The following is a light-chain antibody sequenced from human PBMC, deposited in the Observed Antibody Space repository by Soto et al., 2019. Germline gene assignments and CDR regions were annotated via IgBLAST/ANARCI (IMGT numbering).Light chain of an antibody. Sequence: QSVLTQPPSASGSPGQSVTISCTGTSRDVGAYDYVSWYQQHPGKAPKLMIYEINKRPSGVPDRFSGSKSGNTASLTVSGLQAEDEADYYCSSFAGSNNFPYVFGTGTKVTAL. CDR3: SSFAGSNNFPYV. V-gene: IGLV2-8*01. CDR2: EIN. CDR1: SRDVGAYDY. J-gene: IGLJ1*01.